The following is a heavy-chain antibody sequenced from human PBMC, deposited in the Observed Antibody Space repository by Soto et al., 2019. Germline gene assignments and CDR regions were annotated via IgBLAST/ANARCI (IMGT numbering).Heavy chain of an antibody. CDR3: ALRSMAVVPEY. CDR2: LYYGRSA. Sequence: QVQLQESGPGLVKPSETLSLTCAVSGDSISTYYCMWIRQPPGKGLESIGYLYYGRSANYNPSLKSRVTLSVDTSTNHCSLTLSSMTAADTAVYYCALRSMAVVPEYWGQGTLVTVSS. D-gene: IGHD3-22*01. J-gene: IGHJ4*02. V-gene: IGHV4-59*01. CDR1: GDSISTYY.